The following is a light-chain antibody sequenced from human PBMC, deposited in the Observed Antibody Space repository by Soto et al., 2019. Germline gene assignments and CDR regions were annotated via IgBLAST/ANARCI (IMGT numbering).Light chain of an antibody. CDR3: QQYAELPYT. CDR1: QTLTTRF. CDR2: GAS. J-gene: IGKJ2*01. V-gene: IGKV3-20*01. Sequence: EIVLTQSPGTLSLSPGERATLSCMASQTLTTRFLAWYQQKPGQAPRLLIYGASSRATGIPDRFSGSGSGTEYTLTTSRVEPEDFAVYSFQQYAELPYTFGQGTTLEIK.